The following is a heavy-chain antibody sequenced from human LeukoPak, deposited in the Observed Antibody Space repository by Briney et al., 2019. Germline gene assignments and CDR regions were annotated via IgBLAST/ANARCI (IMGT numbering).Heavy chain of an antibody. V-gene: IGHV4-59*04. D-gene: IGHD3-10*01. CDR1: GGSISSYY. J-gene: IGHJ4*02. Sequence: PSETLSPTCTVSGGSISSYYWSWIRQPPGKGLEWIGYIYHSGSTYYNPSLKSRVTISVDRSKNQFSLKLSSVTAADTAVYYCASSGYYGSGSCYHWGQGTLVTVSS. CDR3: ASSGYYGSGSCYH. CDR2: IYHSGST.